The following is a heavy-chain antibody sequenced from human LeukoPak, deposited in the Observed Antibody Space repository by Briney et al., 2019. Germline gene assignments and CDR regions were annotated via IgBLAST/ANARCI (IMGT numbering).Heavy chain of an antibody. J-gene: IGHJ6*03. V-gene: IGHV4-34*01. CDR2: INHSGST. CDR1: GGSFSGYY. CDR3: ARTYSSGWYYYYYLDV. Sequence: SETLSLTCAVYGGSFSGYYWSWIRQPSGKGLEWTGEINHSGSTNYNPSLKSRVTISVDTSKNQFSLKLSSVTAADTAVYYCARTYSSGWYYYYYLDVWGKGTTVTISS. D-gene: IGHD6-19*01.